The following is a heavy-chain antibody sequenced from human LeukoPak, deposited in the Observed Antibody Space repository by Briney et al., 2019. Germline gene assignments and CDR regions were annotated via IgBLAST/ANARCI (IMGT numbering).Heavy chain of an antibody. CDR1: GGTFSSYA. J-gene: IGHJ4*02. CDR2: IIPIFGTA. D-gene: IGHD5-24*01. CDR3: ARGVEMATTYNFDY. V-gene: IGHV1-69*13. Sequence: ASVKVSCKASGGTFSSYAISWVRQAPGQGLEWMGGIIPIFGTANYAQKFQGRVTITADESTSTAYMELSSLRSEDTAVYYCARGVEMATTYNFDYWGQGTLVTVSS.